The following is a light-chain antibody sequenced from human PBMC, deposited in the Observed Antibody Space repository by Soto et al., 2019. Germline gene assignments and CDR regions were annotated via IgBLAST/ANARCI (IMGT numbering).Light chain of an antibody. J-gene: IGKJ5*01. Sequence: DIQMTHSPSAMAASVLERVAITCRASQSITYYLNWYQQIPGKAPKVLIYAASNLQSGVPSRFSGSGSGTDFTLTISSLQPEDFATYYCQQSYSTPITFGQGTRLEIK. CDR2: AAS. V-gene: IGKV1-39*01. CDR1: QSITYY. CDR3: QQSYSTPIT.